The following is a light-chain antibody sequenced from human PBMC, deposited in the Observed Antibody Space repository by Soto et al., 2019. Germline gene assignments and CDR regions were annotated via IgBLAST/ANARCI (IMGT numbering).Light chain of an antibody. CDR3: QQRHLWPLT. J-gene: IGKJ5*01. CDR1: QSFRGL. V-gene: IGKV3-11*01. Sequence: EVVLTQSPVNLSLSPGERATLSCRASQSFRGLLAWYQQKPGQAPRLLIYDAYNRATGIPPRFSGSGSGTDFTLTIRGLELVDSAVCYCQQRHLWPLTFGQGTRLEIE. CDR2: DAY.